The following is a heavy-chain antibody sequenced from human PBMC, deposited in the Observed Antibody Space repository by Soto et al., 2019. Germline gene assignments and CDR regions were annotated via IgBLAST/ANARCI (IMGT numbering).Heavy chain of an antibody. CDR3: AKDRRAGGNYGFYSDF. CDR1: GFTFSSYG. V-gene: IGHV3-23*01. CDR2: SSATGAGT. Sequence: EVQLLESGGGLVQPGGSLRLSCAASGFTFSSYGMTWVRQAPGKGLEWVSFSSATGAGTYYADSVKGRFTISRDNSKHTLYLQMTSLSADDTAVCYCAKDRRAGGNYGFYSDFWGQGALVIVSS. D-gene: IGHD3-16*01. J-gene: IGHJ4*02.